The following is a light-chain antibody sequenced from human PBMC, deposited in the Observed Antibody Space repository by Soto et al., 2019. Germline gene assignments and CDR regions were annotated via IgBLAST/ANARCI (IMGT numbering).Light chain of an antibody. CDR3: QQYHNWPPRT. Sequence: EIGMTQSPATLSVSPGERVTLSCRASQSVSSNLAWYQQKPGQAPRLLIYGASTRATGIPARFSGGGSETEFTLTISSLQSEDFAVYYCQQYHNWPPRTFGQGNKVEIK. CDR1: QSVSSN. J-gene: IGKJ1*01. CDR2: GAS. V-gene: IGKV3-15*01.